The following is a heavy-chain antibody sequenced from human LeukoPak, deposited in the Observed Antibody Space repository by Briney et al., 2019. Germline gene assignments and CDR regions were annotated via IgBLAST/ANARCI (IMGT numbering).Heavy chain of an antibody. CDR1: GGSISGSSYY. CDR3: ARLAGYSYGYGDY. J-gene: IGHJ4*02. CDR2: VYYSGST. V-gene: IGHV4-39*01. Sequence: PSETLSLTCTVSGGSISGSSYYWGWIRQPPGKGLEWIGSVYYSGSTYYNASLKSRLTISVDTSKNQFSLKLSSVTAADTAAYYCARLAGYSYGYGDYWGQGTLVTVSS. D-gene: IGHD5-18*01.